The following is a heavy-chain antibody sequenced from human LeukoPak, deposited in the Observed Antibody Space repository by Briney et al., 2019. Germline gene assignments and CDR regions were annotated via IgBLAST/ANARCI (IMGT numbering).Heavy chain of an antibody. CDR1: GFTVSSNY. J-gene: IGHJ4*02. Sequence: GGSLRLSCAASGFTVSSNYMSWVRQAPGKGLEWVSVIYSGGSTYYADSVKGRSTISRDNSKNTLYLQMNSLRAEDTAVYYCASSDDYYDSSGPVYWGQGTLVTVSS. CDR2: IYSGGST. V-gene: IGHV3-53*01. D-gene: IGHD3-22*01. CDR3: ASSDDYYDSSGPVY.